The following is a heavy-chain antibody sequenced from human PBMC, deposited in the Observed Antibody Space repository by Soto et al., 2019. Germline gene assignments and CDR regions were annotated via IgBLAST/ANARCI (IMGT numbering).Heavy chain of an antibody. V-gene: IGHV1-69*13. CDR3: ANGGSGSYYGLIYYYGMDV. CDR1: GGTFSSYA. CDR2: IIPIFGTA. D-gene: IGHD3-10*01. Sequence: VKFSCKASGGTFSSYAISWVRQAPGQGLEWMGGIIPIFGTANYAQKFQGRVTITADESTSTAYMELSSLRSEDTAVYYCANGGSGSYYGLIYYYGMDVWGQGTTVTVSS. J-gene: IGHJ6*02.